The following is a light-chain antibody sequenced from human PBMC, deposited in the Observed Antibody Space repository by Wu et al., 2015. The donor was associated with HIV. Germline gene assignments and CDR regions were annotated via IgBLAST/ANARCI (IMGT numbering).Light chain of an antibody. J-gene: IGKJ1*01. V-gene: IGKV3-15*01. CDR1: QSVSSN. CDR2: GETS. Sequence: EIVMTQSPATLSVSPGERATLSCRASQSVSSNLAWYQQKPGQAPRLLIYGETSTRATGIPARFSGSGSGTEFTLTISSMQSEDFAVYYCQHYNNWPPWTFGQGTKVEIK. CDR3: QHYNNWPPWT.